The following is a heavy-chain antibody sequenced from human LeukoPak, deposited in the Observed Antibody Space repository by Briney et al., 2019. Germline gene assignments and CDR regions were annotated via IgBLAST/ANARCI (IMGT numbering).Heavy chain of an antibody. V-gene: IGHV3-30*18. D-gene: IGHD3-10*01. Sequence: GGSLRLSCAASGFTFSDYDMHWVRQAPGRGLEWVAVISYDGSNKYYADSVKGRLIIFRENSKNTLYLQMNSLRAEDTAVYYCAKDLRVTSETQGDFHYWGQGTLVTVSS. CDR1: GFTFSDYD. CDR3: AKDLRVTSETQGDFHY. J-gene: IGHJ4*02. CDR2: ISYDGSNK.